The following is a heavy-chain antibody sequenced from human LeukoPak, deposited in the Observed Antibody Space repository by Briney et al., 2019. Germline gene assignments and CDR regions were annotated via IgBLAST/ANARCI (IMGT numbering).Heavy chain of an antibody. D-gene: IGHD5-24*01. CDR3: ARGIRDGYWGYYYMDV. Sequence: RSGGSLRLSCAASGFTFDDYGMSWVRQAPGKGLEWVSGINWNGGSTGYADSVKGRFTISRDNSKNTLYLQMGSLRAEDMAVYYCARGIRDGYWGYYYMDVWGKGTTVTVSS. CDR2: INWNGGST. V-gene: IGHV3-20*04. CDR1: GFTFDDYG. J-gene: IGHJ6*03.